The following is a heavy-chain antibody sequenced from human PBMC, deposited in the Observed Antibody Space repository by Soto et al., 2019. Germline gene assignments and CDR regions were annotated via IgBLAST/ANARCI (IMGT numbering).Heavy chain of an antibody. CDR3: ADIGGYDSVGGAY. CDR2: ISFNGKNT. J-gene: IGHJ4*02. Sequence: QVQLVESGGGVVQPGKSLRLSCAASGFTFSAYGMHWVRQAPGKGLEWVTFISFNGKNTDYADSVKGRFTVSRDNARNTLYLQMNSLRDEDTAVYYCADIGGYDSVGGAYWGQGALVTVSS. CDR1: GFTFSAYG. D-gene: IGHD3-16*01. V-gene: IGHV3-33*05.